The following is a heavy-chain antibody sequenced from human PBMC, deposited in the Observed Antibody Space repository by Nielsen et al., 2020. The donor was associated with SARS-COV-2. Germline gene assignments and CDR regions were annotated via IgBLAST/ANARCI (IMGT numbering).Heavy chain of an antibody. CDR3: ARDGGRRTMFGVNHRVRKDAFDI. CDR2: IGSRSDYI. Sequence: GGSLRLSCAASGFTFSSYWMHWVRQAPGKGLEWVSFIGSRSDYIYYADSMKGRFTISRDNAKNSLFLQMNRLRVEDTAVYYCARDGGRRTMFGVNHRVRKDAFDIWGQGTMVTVSS. D-gene: IGHD3-3*01. CDR1: GFTFSSYW. J-gene: IGHJ3*02. V-gene: IGHV3-21*01.